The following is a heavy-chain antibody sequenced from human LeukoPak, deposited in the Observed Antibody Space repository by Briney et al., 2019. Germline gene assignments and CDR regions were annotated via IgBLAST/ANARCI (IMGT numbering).Heavy chain of an antibody. CDR1: GFTFSDFW. J-gene: IGHJ4*02. CDR2: IRYDGSNK. V-gene: IGHV3-33*08. Sequence: GGSLRLSCAGSGFTFSDFWLTWVRQAPGKGLEWVAFIRYDGSNKYYADSVKGRFTISRDNAKNSLYLQMNSLRAEDTAVYYCASDRIGLPDWGQGTLVTVSS. CDR3: ASDRIGLPD. D-gene: IGHD3/OR15-3a*01.